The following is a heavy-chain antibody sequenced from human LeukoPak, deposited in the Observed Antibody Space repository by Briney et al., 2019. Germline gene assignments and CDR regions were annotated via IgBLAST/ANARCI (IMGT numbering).Heavy chain of an antibody. CDR2: ISSSSSYI. V-gene: IGHV3-21*01. D-gene: IGHD2-15*01. CDR1: GFTFSSYS. J-gene: IGHJ1*01. CDR3: AGDAHCSGGSCYIEYFQH. Sequence: GGSLRLSCAASGFTFSSYSMNWVRQAPGKGLEWVSSISSSSSYIYYADSVKGRFTISRDNAKNSLYLQMNSLRAEDTAVCYCAGDAHCSGGSCYIEYFQHWGQGTLVTVSS.